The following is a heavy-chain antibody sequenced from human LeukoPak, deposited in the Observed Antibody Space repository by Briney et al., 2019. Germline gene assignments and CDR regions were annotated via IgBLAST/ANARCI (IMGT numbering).Heavy chain of an antibody. CDR3: AKDGGSGTYSLDY. CDR2: ILYDGSQK. D-gene: IGHD3-10*01. CDR1: GFTFRTNN. V-gene: IGHV3-30*02. Sequence: GGSLRLSCAASGFTFRTNNMHWVRQAPGKGLEWVAFILYDGSQKYFADSVKGRFTLSRDNSKNTLYLQMNSLRPEDTAVYYCAKDGGSGTYSLDYWGQGTLVTVSS. J-gene: IGHJ4*02.